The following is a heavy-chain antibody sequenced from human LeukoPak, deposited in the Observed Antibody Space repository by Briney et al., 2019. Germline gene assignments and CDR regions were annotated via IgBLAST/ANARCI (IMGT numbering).Heavy chain of an antibody. CDR2: IYSGGSI. J-gene: IGHJ2*01. D-gene: IGHD4-17*01. Sequence: GGSLRLSCAASGFTVSSNYMSWVRQAPGKGLDWVSLIYSGGSIYYADSVKGRFTISRDNSKNMVYFQMNSLRAEDTAVYYCARAFYGDYTGPWYFDLWGRGTLVTVSS. CDR3: ARAFYGDYTGPWYFDL. CDR1: GFTVSSNY. V-gene: IGHV3-53*01.